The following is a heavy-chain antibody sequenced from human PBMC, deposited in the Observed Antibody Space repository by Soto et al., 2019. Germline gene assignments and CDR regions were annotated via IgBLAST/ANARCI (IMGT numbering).Heavy chain of an antibody. J-gene: IGHJ4*02. Sequence: SVKVSCKASGGTFSRYAIRWVRQAPGQGLEWMGGIIPIFGTANYAQKFQGRVTITADESTSTAYMELSSLRSEDTAVYYCATSPYSGYDWHSFDYWGQGTLVTVSS. CDR3: ATSPYSGYDWHSFDY. CDR1: GGTFSRYA. D-gene: IGHD5-12*01. V-gene: IGHV1-69*13. CDR2: IIPIFGTA.